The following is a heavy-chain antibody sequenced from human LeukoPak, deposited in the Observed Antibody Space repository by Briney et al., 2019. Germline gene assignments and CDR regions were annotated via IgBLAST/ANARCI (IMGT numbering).Heavy chain of an antibody. J-gene: IGHJ4*02. D-gene: IGHD3-16*01. V-gene: IGHV3-30*03. CDR1: GFTVRSNY. CDR2: ISYDGNNK. Sequence: QTGGSLRLSCAASGFTVRSNYMNWVRQAPGKGLEWVALISYDGNNKNYADSVKGRFTISRDNSKNTVFLQMNSLRAEDTAVYYCAGGQYFSDYWGQGTLVTVSS. CDR3: AGGQYFSDY.